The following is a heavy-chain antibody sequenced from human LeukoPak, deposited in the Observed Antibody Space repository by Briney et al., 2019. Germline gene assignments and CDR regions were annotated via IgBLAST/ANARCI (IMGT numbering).Heavy chain of an antibody. Sequence: GGSLRLSCAASGFTFSSYAMHWVRQAPGKGLEWVAVISYDGSNKYYADSVKGRFTISRDNSKNTLYLQMNSLRAEDTAVYYCARAPASYGGFDYWGQGTLVTVSS. CDR2: ISYDGSNK. CDR1: GFTFSSYA. J-gene: IGHJ4*02. D-gene: IGHD4-17*01. CDR3: ARAPASYGGFDY. V-gene: IGHV3-30-3*01.